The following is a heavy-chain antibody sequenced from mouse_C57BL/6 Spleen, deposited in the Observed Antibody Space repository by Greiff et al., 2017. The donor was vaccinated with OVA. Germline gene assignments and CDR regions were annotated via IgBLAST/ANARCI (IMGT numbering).Heavy chain of an antibody. Sequence: VQLQESGAELVKPGASVKISCKASGYAFSSYWMNWVKQRPGQGLEWIGQIYPGDGDPNYNGKFKGKATLTADKSSSTAYMQLSSLTSEDSAVYFCARIYDGYYLYFDYWGQGTTLTVSS. CDR2: IYPGDGDP. J-gene: IGHJ2*01. V-gene: IGHV1-80*01. CDR1: GYAFSSYW. D-gene: IGHD2-3*01. CDR3: ARIYDGYYLYFDY.